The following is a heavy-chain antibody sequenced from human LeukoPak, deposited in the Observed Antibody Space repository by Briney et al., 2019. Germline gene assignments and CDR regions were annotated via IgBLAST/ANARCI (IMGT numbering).Heavy chain of an antibody. CDR3: ARGSGSLSPYFGY. Sequence: SETLSLTCAVYGGSFSGYYWSWIRRPPGKGLEWIGEINHSGSTNYNPSLKSRVTISVDTSKNQFSLKLSSVTAADTAVYYCARGSGSLSPYFGYWGQGTLVTVSS. J-gene: IGHJ4*02. D-gene: IGHD3-10*01. CDR2: INHSGST. V-gene: IGHV4-34*01. CDR1: GGSFSGYY.